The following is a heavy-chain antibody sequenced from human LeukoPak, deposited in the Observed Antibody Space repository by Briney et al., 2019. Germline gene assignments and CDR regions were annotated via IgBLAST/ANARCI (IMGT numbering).Heavy chain of an antibody. CDR2: ISGSGGGT. CDR3: AKGATVVVVTTIQY. Sequence: PGGSLRLSCAASGFTFSSYAMSWVRQAPGKGLEWVSTISGSGGGTYYAESVKGRFTISRDNSKNTLFLQMNSLRAEDTAVYYCAKGATVVVVTTIQYWGQGTLVTVSS. J-gene: IGHJ1*01. D-gene: IGHD3-22*01. V-gene: IGHV3-23*01. CDR1: GFTFSSYA.